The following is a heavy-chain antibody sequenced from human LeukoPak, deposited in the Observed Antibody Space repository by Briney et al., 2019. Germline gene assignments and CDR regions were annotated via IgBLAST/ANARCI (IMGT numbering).Heavy chain of an antibody. J-gene: IGHJ4*02. CDR1: GYSFTAYH. CDR3: ARGRTLEWNSGYDLGEID. CDR2: INANSGDT. V-gene: IGHV1-2*02. Sequence: GASVKVSCKASGYSFTAYHILWLRQAPGQGLEWMGWINANSGDTTYAQKFQGRVTMTRDTSISTAYMELSRLRSDDTAVYYCARGRTLEWNSGYDLGEIDWGQGTLVTVSS. D-gene: IGHD5-12*01.